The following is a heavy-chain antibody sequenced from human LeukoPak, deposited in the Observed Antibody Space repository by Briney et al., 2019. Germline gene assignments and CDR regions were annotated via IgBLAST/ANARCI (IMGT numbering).Heavy chain of an antibody. CDR3: ARAIRRFIRGSDAFDC. D-gene: IGHD2-21*01. J-gene: IGHJ4*02. V-gene: IGHV3-48*03. CDR2: ISSRGDTI. Sequence: PGGSLRLSCAASGFTFSRYEMNWVRQAPGKGLEWVSYISSRGDTIYSADSVKGRFTISRDNAKNSLYLHMNSLRAEDTAVYYCARAIRRFIRGSDAFDCWGQGTLITVSS. CDR1: GFTFSRYE.